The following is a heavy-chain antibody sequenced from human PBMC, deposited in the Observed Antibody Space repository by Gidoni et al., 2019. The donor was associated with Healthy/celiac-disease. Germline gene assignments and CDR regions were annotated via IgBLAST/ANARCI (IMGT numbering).Heavy chain of an antibody. CDR1: GGSISRGSYY. Sequence: QVQLQESGPGLVKPSQTLSLTCTVSGGSISRGSYYWSWIRQPAGKGLEWIGRIYTSGSTNYNPSLKSRVTISVDTSKNQFSLKLSSVTAADTAVYYCARGHVGYCSSTSCHGPLDYWGQGTLVTVSS. V-gene: IGHV4-61*02. J-gene: IGHJ4*02. CDR2: IYTSGST. CDR3: ARGHVGYCSSTSCHGPLDY. D-gene: IGHD2-2*01.